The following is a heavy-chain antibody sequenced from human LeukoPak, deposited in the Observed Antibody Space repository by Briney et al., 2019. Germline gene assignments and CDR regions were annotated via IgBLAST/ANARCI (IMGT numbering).Heavy chain of an antibody. D-gene: IGHD2-21*01. V-gene: IGHV4-59*01. J-gene: IGHJ6*03. CDR3: ARSVIYYYYYMDV. Sequence: PSETLSLTCTVSGGSMSNYYWSWIRQPPGKGLEWIGYIYYSGSTNYNPSLKSRVTISVDTSKNQFSLKLSSVTAADTAVYYCARSVIYYYYYMDVWGKGTTVTVSS. CDR2: IYYSGST. CDR1: GGSMSNYY.